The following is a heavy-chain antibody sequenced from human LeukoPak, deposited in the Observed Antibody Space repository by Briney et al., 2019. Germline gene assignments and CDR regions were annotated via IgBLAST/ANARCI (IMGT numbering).Heavy chain of an antibody. CDR1: GFTFSSYS. D-gene: IGHD4-17*01. CDR3: ARAPTVTQNNYYYYMDV. J-gene: IGHJ6*03. CDR2: ISSSSSYI. V-gene: IGHV3-21*01. Sequence: GGSLRLSCAASGFTFSSYSMNWVRQAPGKGLEWVSSISSSSSYIYYADSVKGRFTISRDNAKNSLYLQMNSLRAEDTAVYYCARAPTVTQNNYYYYMDVWGKGTTVTVSS.